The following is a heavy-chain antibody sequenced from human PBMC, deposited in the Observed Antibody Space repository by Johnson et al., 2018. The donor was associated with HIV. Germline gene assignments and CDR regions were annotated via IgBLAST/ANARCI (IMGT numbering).Heavy chain of an antibody. Sequence: VQLVESGGGLVKPGESLRLSCAASGFSFSNAWMNWVRQAPGKGLEWVGRIKGKTDGGTSDYAAPVRGRFTLSRDDSKNTLFLQMNSLKTEDTALYYCTAHHRDAFDIWGQGTMVTVSS. CDR1: GFSFSNAW. V-gene: IGHV3-15*01. CDR2: IKGKTDGGTS. J-gene: IGHJ3*02. CDR3: TAHHRDAFDI.